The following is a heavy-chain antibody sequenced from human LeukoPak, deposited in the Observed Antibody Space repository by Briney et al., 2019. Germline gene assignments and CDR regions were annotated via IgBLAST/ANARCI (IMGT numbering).Heavy chain of an antibody. CDR2: INGGGGYT. CDR1: GFTFSDYT. CDR3: AKGYGSGNYYIDY. V-gene: IGHV3-23*01. J-gene: IGHJ4*02. D-gene: IGHD3-10*01. Sequence: GGSLRLSCAASGFTFSDYTMNWVRQAPGKGLEWVSGINGGGGYTYYADSVKGRFTISRDNSKNTLYLQMNSLRAEDTAVYYCAKGYGSGNYYIDYWGQGTLVTVSS.